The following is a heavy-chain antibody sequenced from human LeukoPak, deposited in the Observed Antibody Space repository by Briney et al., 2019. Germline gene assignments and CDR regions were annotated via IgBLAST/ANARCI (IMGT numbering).Heavy chain of an antibody. CDR1: GFTFSSYS. J-gene: IGHJ4*02. D-gene: IGHD2-2*01. V-gene: IGHV3-48*01. Sequence: PGGSLRLSCAASGFTFSSYSMNWVRQAPGRGLGWVSYISSSRSTIYYADSVKGRFTISRDNAKNSLYLQMNSLRAEDTAVYYCASFVVVPAAIPLGYWGQGTLVTVSS. CDR3: ASFVVVPAAIPLGY. CDR2: ISSSRSTI.